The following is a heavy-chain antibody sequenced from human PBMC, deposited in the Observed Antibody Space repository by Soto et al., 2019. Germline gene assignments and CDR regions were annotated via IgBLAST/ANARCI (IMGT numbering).Heavy chain of an antibody. D-gene: IGHD3-22*01. CDR1: GFTFSSFH. CDR3: ARVVVVIPPGYYYAMDV. V-gene: IGHV3-48*02. CDR2: ITSSSDTI. J-gene: IGHJ6*01. Sequence: GGSLRLSCAASGFTFSSFHMNWVRQAPGRGLEWVAYITSSSDTIYYSDSVKGRFTISRDNGKNSLFLQMNSLRDEDTAVYYCARVVVVIPPGYYYAMDVWGQGTTVTVAS.